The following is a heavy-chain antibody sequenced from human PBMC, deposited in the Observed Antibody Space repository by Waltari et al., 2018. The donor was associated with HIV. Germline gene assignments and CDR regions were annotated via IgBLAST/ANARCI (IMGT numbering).Heavy chain of an antibody. V-gene: IGHV3-21*03. Sequence: EVQLVESGGGLVKPGGSLRLSCAASGFTFSTYNMNWVRQAPGKGLEWVSTISSVGSYKYYPYSFKGRFTISRDNAKNSLYLQMNSLRAEDTAVYYCAGGGYDYAWGTYRPFDYWGHGTLVTVSS. D-gene: IGHD3-16*02. CDR1: GFTFSTYN. J-gene: IGHJ4*01. CDR2: ISSVGSYK. CDR3: AGGGYDYAWGTYRPFDY.